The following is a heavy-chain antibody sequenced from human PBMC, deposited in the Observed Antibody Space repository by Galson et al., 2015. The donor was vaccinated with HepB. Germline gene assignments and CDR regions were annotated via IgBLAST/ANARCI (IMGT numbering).Heavy chain of an antibody. Sequence: QSGAEVKKPGESLRISCKASGYTFTSYGISWVRQAPGQGLEWMGWISAYNGNTNYAQKLQGRVTMTTDTSTSTAYMELRSLRSDDTAVYYCARLILGYCTNGVCHPGGWFDPWGQGTLVTVSS. CDR1: GYTFTSYG. CDR2: ISAYNGNT. CDR3: ARLILGYCTNGVCHPGGWFDP. J-gene: IGHJ5*02. V-gene: IGHV1-18*04. D-gene: IGHD2-8*01.